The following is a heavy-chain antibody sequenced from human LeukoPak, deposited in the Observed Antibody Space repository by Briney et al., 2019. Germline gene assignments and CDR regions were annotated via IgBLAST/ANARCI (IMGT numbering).Heavy chain of an antibody. V-gene: IGHV1-8*01. CDR1: GVTFTNHD. Sequence: ASVKVSSKATGVTFTNHDINWVRQATGQGLEWMGWMNPINGNTGYAQKFQGRVTMTRDTSISTAYMELRSLTSEDTAVYYCVRDREGVAISVNYWFAPWGQGTLVTVSS. J-gene: IGHJ5*02. CDR2: MNPINGNT. D-gene: IGHD3-10*01. CDR3: VRDREGVAISVNYWFAP.